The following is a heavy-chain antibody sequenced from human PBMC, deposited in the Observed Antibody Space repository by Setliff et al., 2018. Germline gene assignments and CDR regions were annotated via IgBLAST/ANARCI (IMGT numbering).Heavy chain of an antibody. Sequence: ETLSLTCTVSGGSISGYYWGWIRQPPGKGLEWIGNIYTSGSTDYNPSLKSRVTISVDTSKNQLSLKLSSVTAADTAVYYCAKVPITKVYFYMDVWGKGTTVTVS. J-gene: IGHJ6*03. V-gene: IGHV4-4*08. CDR2: IYTSGST. D-gene: IGHD3-10*01. CDR3: AKVPITKVYFYMDV. CDR1: GGSISGYY.